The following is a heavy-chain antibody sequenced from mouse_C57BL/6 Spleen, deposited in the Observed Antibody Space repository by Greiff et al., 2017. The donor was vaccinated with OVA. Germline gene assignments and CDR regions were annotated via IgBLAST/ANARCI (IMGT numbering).Heavy chain of an antibody. V-gene: IGHV1-83*01. CDR1: YTFTDYYM. Sequence: VQLQQSGPELVKPGASVKMSCKASGYTFTDYYMHWVKQKPGKGLEWIGEIYPGSGNTYYNEKFKGKATLTADTSSSTAYMQLSSLTSEDSAVYFCARASITTVKGYNWGQGTTLAVSS. D-gene: IGHD1-1*01. CDR2: YPGSGNTY. CDR3: RASITTVKGYN. J-gene: IGHJ2*01.